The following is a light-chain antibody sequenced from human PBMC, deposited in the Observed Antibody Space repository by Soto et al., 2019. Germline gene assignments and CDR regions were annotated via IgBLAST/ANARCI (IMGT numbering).Light chain of an antibody. J-gene: IGLJ2*01. CDR2: TND. Sequence: QSVLTQPPSASGTSGQRVTISCSGSRSNLGSYHVFWYQVLPGTAPKLLIYTNDQRPSGVPDRFSASKSGTSASLAISGLRSEDEADYFCSAWDDSLSAVVFGGGTKVTVL. V-gene: IGLV1-47*01. CDR1: RSNLGSYH. CDR3: SAWDDSLSAVV.